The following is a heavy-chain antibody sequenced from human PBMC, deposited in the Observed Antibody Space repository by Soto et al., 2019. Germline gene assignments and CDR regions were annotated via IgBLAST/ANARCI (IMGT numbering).Heavy chain of an antibody. D-gene: IGHD6-13*01. CDR1: GFTFSSFW. CDR2: IKQDGSEK. J-gene: IGHJ4*02. Sequence: VQLVESGGGLVQPGGSLRLSCAASGFTFSSFWMTWLRQAPGKGLEWVANIKQDGSEKNYVDSVKGRFTISRDNAKNSLYLQLNSLRAEDTAVYYCASGAYSSSWGYFDYWGQGILVTVSS. CDR3: ASGAYSSSWGYFDY. V-gene: IGHV3-7*01.